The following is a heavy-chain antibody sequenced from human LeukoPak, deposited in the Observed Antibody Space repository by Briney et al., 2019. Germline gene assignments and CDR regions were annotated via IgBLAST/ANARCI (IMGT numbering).Heavy chain of an antibody. CDR3: AKGLPYESRAYYDRLFDE. V-gene: IGHV3-30*02. CDR2: IRYDGSNI. D-gene: IGHD3-22*01. Sequence: PGGSLRLSCAASGFTFSNYDMHWVRQAPGKGLEWVAFIRYDGSNIYYADSVQGRFTISRDKSKNTLYLQMNSLRVEDTAVYYCAKGLPYESRAYYDRLFDEWGQGTLVTVSS. CDR1: GFTFSNYD. J-gene: IGHJ4*02.